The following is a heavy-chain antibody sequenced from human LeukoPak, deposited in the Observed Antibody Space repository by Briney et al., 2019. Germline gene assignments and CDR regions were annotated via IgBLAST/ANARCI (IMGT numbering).Heavy chain of an antibody. J-gene: IGHJ4*02. D-gene: IGHD1-26*01. Sequence: QPGGSLRLSCAASGFTFSSGMHWVRQAPGKGLEWVEVISYDGNHKYYGDSVKGRFTISRDNSRNTLYLQMDSLKTEDTAVYYCAKGELHFNTCSFDYWGQGTLVTVSS. V-gene: IGHV3-30*18. CDR1: GFTFSSG. CDR2: ISYDGNHK. CDR3: AKGELHFNTCSFDY.